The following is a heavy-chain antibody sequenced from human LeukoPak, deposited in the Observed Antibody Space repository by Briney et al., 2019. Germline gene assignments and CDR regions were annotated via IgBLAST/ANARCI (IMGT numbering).Heavy chain of an antibody. D-gene: IGHD3-16*01. CDR1: GFTVSSNS. CDR3: ARTANVLAGYVWAFDS. CDR2: IFNSVVT. V-gene: IGHV3-53*01. J-gene: IGHJ4*02. Sequence: GGSLRLSCVVSGFTVSSNSMSWVRQAPGKGLEWVSVIFNSVVTYYSDSVKGRFTISRDNSKNTLFLQMDSLRTEDTAVYYCARTANVLAGYVWAFDSWGQGTLVTVSS.